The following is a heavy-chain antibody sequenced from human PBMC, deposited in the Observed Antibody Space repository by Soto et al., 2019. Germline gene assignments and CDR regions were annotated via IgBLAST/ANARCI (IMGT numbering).Heavy chain of an antibody. Sequence: GGSLSLSCAASGFTFSTYAMSWVRQAPGKGLEWVSVISGSSGSTFYADSVQGRVTISRDNSKNTLYLDIHSLRVEDTAVYYCAKCQWQAAGRNWLDHWGQGTLVTVSS. J-gene: IGHJ5*02. D-gene: IGHD6-13*01. CDR2: ISGSSGST. V-gene: IGHV3-23*01. CDR1: GFTFSTYA. CDR3: AKCQWQAAGRNWLDH.